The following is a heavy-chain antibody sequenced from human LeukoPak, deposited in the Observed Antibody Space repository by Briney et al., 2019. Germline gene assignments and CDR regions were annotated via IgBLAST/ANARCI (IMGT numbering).Heavy chain of an antibody. J-gene: IGHJ4*02. D-gene: IGHD2-2*01. CDR1: GYTFTGYY. Sequence: GASVKVSCKASGYTFTGYYMHWVRQAPGQGLEWMGWINPNSGGTNYAQKFQGRVTMTRDTSISTAYMELSRLRSDDTAVYYCARDCSSTSCRGDYWGQGTLVTVSS. CDR3: ARDCSSTSCRGDY. V-gene: IGHV1-2*02. CDR2: INPNSGGT.